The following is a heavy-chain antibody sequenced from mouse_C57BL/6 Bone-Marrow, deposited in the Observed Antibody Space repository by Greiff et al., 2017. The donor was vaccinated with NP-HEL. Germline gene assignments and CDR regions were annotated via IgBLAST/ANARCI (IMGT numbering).Heavy chain of an antibody. D-gene: IGHD3-1*01. J-gene: IGHJ2*01. Sequence: QVQLQQSGPELVKPGASVKISCKASGYAFSSSWMNWVKQRPGKGLEWIGRIYPGDGDTNYNGKFKGKATLTADKSSSTAYMQLSSLTSEDSAVYFCARYSGGDYWGQGTTLTVSS. CDR3: ARYSGGDY. CDR2: IYPGDGDT. V-gene: IGHV1-82*01. CDR1: GYAFSSSW.